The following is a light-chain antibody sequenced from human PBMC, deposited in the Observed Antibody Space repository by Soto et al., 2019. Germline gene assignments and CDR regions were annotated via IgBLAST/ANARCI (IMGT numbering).Light chain of an antibody. J-gene: IGLJ2*01. CDR1: SSDVGGYKY. CDR3: CSYAGSYTVL. CDR2: DVS. Sequence: QAVLTQPRSVSGSPGQSVTISCTGTSSDVGGYKYVSWYQQHPGKVPKLMIYDVSERPSGVPDRFSGSKSGNTASLSISGLQAEDEADYYCCSYAGSYTVLFDGGTKVTVL. V-gene: IGLV2-11*01.